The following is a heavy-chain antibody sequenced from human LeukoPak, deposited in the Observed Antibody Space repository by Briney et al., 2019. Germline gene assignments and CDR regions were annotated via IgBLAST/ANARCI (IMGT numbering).Heavy chain of an antibody. D-gene: IGHD3-22*01. J-gene: IGHJ4*02. Sequence: ASVKDSSKASGYTFTTYGISCVRHAPGQGLEWMGWISAYNGNTNYAQKLQGRVTMTTDTSTSTAYMELRSLRSDDTAVYYCARVGPGITMIEDYWGQGTLVTVSS. CDR1: GYTFTTYG. V-gene: IGHV1-18*01. CDR2: ISAYNGNT. CDR3: ARVGPGITMIEDY.